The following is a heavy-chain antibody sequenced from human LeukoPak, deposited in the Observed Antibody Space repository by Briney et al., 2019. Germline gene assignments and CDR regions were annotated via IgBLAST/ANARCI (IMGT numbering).Heavy chain of an antibody. J-gene: IGHJ4*02. V-gene: IGHV4-4*07. Sequence: PSETLSLTCTVSGGSISSYYWSWIRQPAGKGLEWIGRIYTSGSTNYNPSLMSRVTMSVDTSKNQFSLTLSSVTAADTAVYYCARDFDDFWSGYYYFDYWGQGTLVTVSS. CDR2: IYTSGST. CDR3: ARDFDDFWSGYYYFDY. CDR1: GGSISSYY. D-gene: IGHD3-3*01.